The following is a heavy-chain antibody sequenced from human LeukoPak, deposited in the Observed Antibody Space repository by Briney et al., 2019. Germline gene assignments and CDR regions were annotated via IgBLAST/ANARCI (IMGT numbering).Heavy chain of an antibody. D-gene: IGHD6-6*01. Sequence: SETLSLPCTVSVDPISRYYWRWPRQPPGKGLEWIGYIYYSGSTNYNPSLKSRVTISVDTSKNQFSLKLSSVTAADTAVYYCARGSSASDDYWGQGTLVTVSS. J-gene: IGHJ4*02. CDR3: ARGSSASDDY. CDR1: VDPISRYY. V-gene: IGHV4-59*01. CDR2: IYYSGST.